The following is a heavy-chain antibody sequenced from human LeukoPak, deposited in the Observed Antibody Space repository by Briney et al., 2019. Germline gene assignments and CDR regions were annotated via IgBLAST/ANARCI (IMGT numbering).Heavy chain of an antibody. CDR1: GGYINSHY. D-gene: IGHD5-24*01. CDR3: AEATFGSDY. CDR2: INHSGST. J-gene: IGHJ4*02. Sequence: SETLSLTCTVSGGYINSHYWSWIRQPPGKGLEWIGEINHSGSTNYNPSLKSRVTISVDTSKNQFSLKLSSVTAADTAVYYCAEATFGSDYWGQGTLVTVSS. V-gene: IGHV4-34*01.